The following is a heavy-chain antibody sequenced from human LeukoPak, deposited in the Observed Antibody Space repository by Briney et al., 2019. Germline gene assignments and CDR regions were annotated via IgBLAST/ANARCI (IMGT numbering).Heavy chain of an antibody. CDR3: THTVDYGGNPNDY. V-gene: IGHV2-5*01. CDR1: GFSLSSGVVG. J-gene: IGHJ4*02. Sequence: ESGPTLVKPTQTLTLTCTFSGFSLSSGVVGVGWIRQPPGKALEWLALIYWNDDKRYSPSLKNRLTITKDTSENQVVLTLTNMEPVDTATYYCTHTVDYGGNPNDYWGQGTLVTVSA. D-gene: IGHD4-23*01. CDR2: IYWNDDK.